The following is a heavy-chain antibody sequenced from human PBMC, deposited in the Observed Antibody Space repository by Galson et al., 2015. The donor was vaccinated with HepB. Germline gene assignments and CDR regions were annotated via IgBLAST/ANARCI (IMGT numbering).Heavy chain of an antibody. Sequence: SVKVSCNASGYTFTCYYIHWLRPTPGQGLEWMGRINHNSGGTNYAQKFQVRVTMTRDTSISTADMELSRLRSDDTAVYYSARDYYDSSGYYYYYYYYYMDVWGKGTTVTVSS. J-gene: IGHJ6*03. CDR1: GYTFTCYY. D-gene: IGHD3-22*01. CDR3: ARDYYDSSGYYYYYYYYYMDV. CDR2: INHNSGGT. V-gene: IGHV1-2*06.